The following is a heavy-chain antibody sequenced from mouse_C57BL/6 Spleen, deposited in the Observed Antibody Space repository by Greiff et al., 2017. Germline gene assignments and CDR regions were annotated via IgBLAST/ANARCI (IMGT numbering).Heavy chain of an antibody. J-gene: IGHJ2*01. Sequence: EVQLLQSGPVLVQPGASVKMSCKASGYTFTDYYMNWVQQSPGKRLEWLGVIIPYDGGTSYTPTFKGKATLTVDKSSSTDYMVLNSRTSEDSAVYYCARWRISYYFDYWGQGTTLTVSS. CDR1: GYTFTDYY. CDR2: IIPYDGGT. CDR3: ARWRISYYFDY. V-gene: IGHV1-19*01.